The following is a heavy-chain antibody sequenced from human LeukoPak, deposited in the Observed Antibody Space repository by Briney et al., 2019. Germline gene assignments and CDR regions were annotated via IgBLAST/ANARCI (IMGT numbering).Heavy chain of an antibody. CDR3: ARGDYGDRDLDY. Sequence: GGSLRLSCAASGFTFSSYSMNWVRQAPGKGLEWVSYISSRSSSIYYADSVKGRFTLSRDNAKNSLYLQMNSLRGEDTAVYYCARGDYGDRDLDYWGQGTLVTVSS. V-gene: IGHV3-48*01. D-gene: IGHD4-17*01. J-gene: IGHJ4*02. CDR1: GFTFSSYS. CDR2: ISSRSSSI.